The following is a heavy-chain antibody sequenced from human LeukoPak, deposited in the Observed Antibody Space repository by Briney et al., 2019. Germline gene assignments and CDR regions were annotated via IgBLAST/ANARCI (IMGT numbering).Heavy chain of an antibody. CDR2: ISWNSGSI. D-gene: IGHD3-22*01. CDR1: GFTFDDYA. V-gene: IGHV3-9*01. J-gene: IGHJ4*02. Sequence: GRSLRLSCAASGFTFDDYAKHWVRQAPGKGLEWVSGISWNSGSIGYADSVKGRFTISRDNSKNTLYLQMNSLRAEDTAVYYCAKDHGVRYYDSSGYYYWGQGTLVTVSS. CDR3: AKDHGVRYYDSSGYYY.